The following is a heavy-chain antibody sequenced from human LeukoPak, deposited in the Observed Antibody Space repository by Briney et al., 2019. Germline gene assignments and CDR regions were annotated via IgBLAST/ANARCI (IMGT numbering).Heavy chain of an antibody. V-gene: IGHV3-30*02. J-gene: IGHJ4*02. Sequence: GGSLRLSCAASGFTFSSYGMHWVRQAPGKGLEWVAFIRYDGSNKYYADSVKGRFTISRDNSKNTLYLQMNSLRAEDTAVYYCAKDLPHSGWYPDLFDYWGQGTLVTVSS. CDR2: IRYDGSNK. D-gene: IGHD6-19*01. CDR1: GFTFSSYG. CDR3: AKDLPHSGWYPDLFDY.